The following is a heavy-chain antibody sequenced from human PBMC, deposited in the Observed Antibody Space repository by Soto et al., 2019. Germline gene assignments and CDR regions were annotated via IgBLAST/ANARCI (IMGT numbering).Heavy chain of an antibody. CDR1: GFTFSDSA. V-gene: IGHV3-73*02. CDR3: LRASWNYYYYGMDI. Sequence: EVQLVESGGGLVQPGGSLKLSCAASGFTFSDSAMHWVRQASGKGLEWVGRIRSKALSYATAYAASVQGRFTISREDSENTADLQMNSLKTEDTAVYYCLRASWNYYYYGMDIWGQGTTVTVSS. CDR2: IRSKALSYAT. D-gene: IGHD1-1*01. J-gene: IGHJ6*02.